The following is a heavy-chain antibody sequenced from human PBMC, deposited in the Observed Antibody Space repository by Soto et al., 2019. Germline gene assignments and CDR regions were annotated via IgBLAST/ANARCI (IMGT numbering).Heavy chain of an antibody. CDR1: GYTFTSYY. V-gene: IGHV1-46*01. J-gene: IGHJ4*02. CDR3: ARGVGWELRHFDY. CDR2: INPSGGST. D-gene: IGHD1-26*01. Sequence: ASVKVSCKASGYTFTSYYMHWVRQAPGQGLEWMGIINPSGGSTSYAQKFQGRVTITADESTSTAYMELSSLRSEDTAVYYCARGVGWELRHFDYWGQGTLVTVSS.